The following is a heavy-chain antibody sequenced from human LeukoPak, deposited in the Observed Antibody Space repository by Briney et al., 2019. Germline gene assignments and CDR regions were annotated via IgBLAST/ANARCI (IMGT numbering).Heavy chain of an antibody. CDR1: GYTFTDYY. V-gene: IGHV1-2*06. CDR2: INPKSGGT. J-gene: IGHJ4*02. CDR3: ARVWSKSGYNYVDS. Sequence: ASVKVSCKASGYTFTDYYIHWVRQAPGQGLEWMGRINPKSGGTNYAQKSEGSVTMTRDTSINTAYMELSRLRFDDTAVYFCARVWSKSGYNYVDSWGQGALVTVSS. D-gene: IGHD5-24*01.